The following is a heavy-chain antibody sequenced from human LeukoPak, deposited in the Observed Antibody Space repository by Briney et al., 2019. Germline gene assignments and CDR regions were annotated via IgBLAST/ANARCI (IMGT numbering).Heavy chain of an antibody. J-gene: IGHJ4*02. V-gene: IGHV1-2*02. CDR3: ARDPNDRSSYYHFDY. D-gene: IGHD3-10*01. Sequence: ASVKVACKASGYTFTGYYMHWVRQAPGQGLEWMGWINPNSGDTHYAQKFQGRVTMTRDTSISTGYMEVSRLRSDDTAVFFCARDPNDRSSYYHFDYWGQGTLVTVPS. CDR1: GYTFTGYY. CDR2: INPNSGDT.